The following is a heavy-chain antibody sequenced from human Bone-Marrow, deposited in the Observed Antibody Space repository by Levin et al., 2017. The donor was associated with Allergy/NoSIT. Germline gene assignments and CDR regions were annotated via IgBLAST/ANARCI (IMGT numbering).Heavy chain of an antibody. CDR3: AREDVVRGIRSFDI. CDR2: IWNDGSNK. Sequence: PGGSLGLSCAASGFTFSYYSMHWVCQAPDKGLEWVAMIWNDGSNKYYADSVKGRFTISRDNSKNTAYVQMNSLRDEDTAVYYCAREDVVRGIRSFDIWGQGTMVTVSS. V-gene: IGHV3-33*01. CDR1: GFTFSYYS. D-gene: IGHD2-21*01. J-gene: IGHJ3*02.